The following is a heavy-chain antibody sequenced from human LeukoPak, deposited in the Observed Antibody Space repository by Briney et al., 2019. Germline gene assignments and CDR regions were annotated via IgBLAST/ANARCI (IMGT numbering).Heavy chain of an antibody. CDR1: GYTFTGYY. CDR2: INPNSGGT. J-gene: IGHJ3*02. V-gene: IGHV1-2*02. D-gene: IGHD7-27*01. CDR3: ARAWVMTRLGDALDI. Sequence: ASVKVSCKASGYTFTGYYMHWVRQAPGQGLEWMGWINPNSGGTNYAQKFQGRVTMTRDTSISTAYMELRSLTSDDTAVYYCARAWVMTRLGDALDIWGQGTMVTVSS.